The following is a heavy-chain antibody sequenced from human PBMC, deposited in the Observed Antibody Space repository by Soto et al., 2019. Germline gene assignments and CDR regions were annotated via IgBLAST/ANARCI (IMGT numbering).Heavy chain of an antibody. Sequence: ASVKVSCKASGYSFASYYMHWVRQAPGQRFEWMGTVNPGDCRTSYAQNFQGRISMTRDTSTTTLFLEVTKLTPADTAMFSCASGRYDASGYFDDWGQGTPVTVSS. V-gene: IGHV1-46*01. D-gene: IGHD3-22*01. CDR3: ASGRYDASGYFDD. CDR2: VNPGDCRT. J-gene: IGHJ4*02. CDR1: GYSFASYY.